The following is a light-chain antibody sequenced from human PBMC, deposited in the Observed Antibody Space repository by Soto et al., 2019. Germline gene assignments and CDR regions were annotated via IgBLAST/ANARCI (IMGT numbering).Light chain of an antibody. V-gene: IGKV1-9*01. CDR3: QQFNAYPLT. CDR1: QGISDY. Sequence: EIQLTQSPSFLSASVGDRVTISCRASQGISDYLVWYQQKPGKATKLLIYGASTLQSGVPSRFSGSASGTEFTLTISSLQPEDFATYFCQQFNAYPLTFGGGTKLEIK. CDR2: GAS. J-gene: IGKJ4*01.